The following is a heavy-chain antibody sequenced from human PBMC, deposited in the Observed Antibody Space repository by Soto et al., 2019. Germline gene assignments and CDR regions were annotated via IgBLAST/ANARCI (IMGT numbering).Heavy chain of an antibody. CDR2: INPATGAA. J-gene: IGHJ3*02. CDR3: ARGGGVGVAGSAAFDM. Sequence: QLHLVQSGAVVKKPGASVTVSCSASGYPVTAYYMHWVRQAPGRGLEWMGGINPATGAAKYTQTFQGRVNVKRDTSTRTVFLELGGPASEDTAVFCCARGGGVGVAGSAAFDMWGQGTLVTVSS. CDR1: GYPVTAYY. V-gene: IGHV1-2*02. D-gene: IGHD3-3*01.